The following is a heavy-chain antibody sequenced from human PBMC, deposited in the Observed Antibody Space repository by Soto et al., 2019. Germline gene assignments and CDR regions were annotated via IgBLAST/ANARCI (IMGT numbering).Heavy chain of an antibody. J-gene: IGHJ6*02. D-gene: IGHD2-8*02. Sequence: EVQLVESGGGLVKPGGSLRLSCAASGFTFSTYSMNWVRQAPGKGLEWVSSLSSSSYKYYADSVKGRFTISRDNAKNSLYLLMNSLRAEDSAVYYCARDSAMTGGGMDVWGQGTTVTVSS. V-gene: IGHV3-21*01. CDR2: LSSSSYK. CDR3: ARDSAMTGGGMDV. CDR1: GFTFSTYS.